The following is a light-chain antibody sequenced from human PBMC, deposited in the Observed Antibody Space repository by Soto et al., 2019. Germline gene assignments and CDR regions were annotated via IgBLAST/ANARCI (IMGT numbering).Light chain of an antibody. CDR2: DAS. Sequence: EIVLTQSPATLSLSPGERATLSCRASQSVSSYLAWYQQKPGQAPRLLIYDASNRATGIPARFSGSVSGTDFTLTISSLEPEDFAVYYCQQRGNWPPSITSGQGTRLEIK. CDR1: QSVSSY. CDR3: QQRGNWPPSIT. V-gene: IGKV3-11*01. J-gene: IGKJ5*01.